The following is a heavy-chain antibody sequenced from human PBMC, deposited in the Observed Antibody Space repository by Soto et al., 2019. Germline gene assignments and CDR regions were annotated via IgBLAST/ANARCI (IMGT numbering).Heavy chain of an antibody. D-gene: IGHD3-16*01. CDR1: GFTFSSYA. CDR3: AKRFGGRWYFDF. CDR2: ISGVGDST. V-gene: IGHV3-23*01. J-gene: IGHJ2*01. Sequence: EVQLLESGGGLVQPGGSLRLSCAASGFTFSSYAMSWVRQAPGKGLEWVSTISGVGDSTYYADSVKGRSTISRDNSKNTLYLQMNSLRAADTAVYYCAKRFGGRWYFDFWGRGTLVIVSS.